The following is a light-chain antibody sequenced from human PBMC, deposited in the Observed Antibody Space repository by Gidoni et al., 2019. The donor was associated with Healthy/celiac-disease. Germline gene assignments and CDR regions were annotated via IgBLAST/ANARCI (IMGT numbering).Light chain of an antibody. Sequence: DIQMTQSPSSLSASVGDRVTITCQASQDISNYLNWYQQKPGKAPKLLIYDASNLETGVPSRFSGSGSGTDFTFTISSLQPEDIATYYCQQYDKAPPAFGGGTKVEIK. J-gene: IGKJ4*01. CDR1: QDISNY. CDR2: DAS. CDR3: QQYDKAPPA. V-gene: IGKV1-33*01.